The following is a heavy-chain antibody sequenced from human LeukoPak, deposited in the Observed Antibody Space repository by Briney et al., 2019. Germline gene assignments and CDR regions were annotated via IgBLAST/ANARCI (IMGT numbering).Heavy chain of an antibody. CDR2: INPNSGGT. D-gene: IGHD1-26*01. Sequence: ASVKVSCKASGYTFTGYYMHWVRQAPGQGLEWMGWINPNSGGTNYAQKFQGRVTMTRDTSISTAYMELSRLRSDDTAVYYCARDPSLRQRRELLPKPFDYWGQGTLVTVSS. CDR3: ARDPSLRQRRELLPKPFDY. J-gene: IGHJ4*02. CDR1: GYTFTGYY. V-gene: IGHV1-2*02.